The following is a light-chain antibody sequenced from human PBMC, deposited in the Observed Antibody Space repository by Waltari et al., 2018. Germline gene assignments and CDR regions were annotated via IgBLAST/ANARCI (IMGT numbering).Light chain of an antibody. CDR1: QSLLDSNGYNY. CDR2: LGS. V-gene: IGKV2-28*01. CDR3: MQSLQTPPWT. J-gene: IGKJ1*01. Sequence: DIVMTQSPLSLPVTPGEPASISYRSSQSLLDSNGYNYLDWYLQKPGQSPQLLIYLGSNRASGVPDRFSGRGSGTDFTLIISRVEAEDVGIYYCMQSLQTPPWTFGQGTKVEIK.